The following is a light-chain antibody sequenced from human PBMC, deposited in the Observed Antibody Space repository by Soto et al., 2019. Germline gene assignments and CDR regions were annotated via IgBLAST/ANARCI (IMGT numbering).Light chain of an antibody. CDR1: SSNIGSNY. V-gene: IGLV1-47*01. Sequence: QSVLTQPPSASGTPGQRVTISCSGSSSNIGSNYVSWYQQLPGTAPKLLIYRNNQRPSGVPDRCSGSKSGTSASLAISGLRSEDEADYYCTAWDDSLSGLWVFGGGTKVTVL. J-gene: IGLJ3*02. CDR2: RNN. CDR3: TAWDDSLSGLWV.